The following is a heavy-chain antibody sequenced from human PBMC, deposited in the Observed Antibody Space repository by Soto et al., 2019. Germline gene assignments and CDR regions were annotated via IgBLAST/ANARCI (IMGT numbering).Heavy chain of an antibody. CDR3: ARNPGTPSYHFHRKDG. CDR2: IYHSGST. Sequence: QVQLQESGPGLVKPSGTLSLTCAVSGGSISSSNWWSWVRQPPGKGLEWIGEIYHSGSTNYNPSLQSRGTIIVDKSKNQFSPKLSSWAAADKAGEYRARNPGTPSYHFHRKDGWGPGTTVTVSS. V-gene: IGHV4-4*02. J-gene: IGHJ6*02. CDR1: GGSISSSNW. D-gene: IGHD1-26*01.